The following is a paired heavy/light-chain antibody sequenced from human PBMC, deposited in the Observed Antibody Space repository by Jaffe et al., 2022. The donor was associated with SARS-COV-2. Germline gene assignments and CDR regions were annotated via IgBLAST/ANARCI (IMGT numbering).Light chain of an antibody. CDR3: GTWDNSLSAGGV. V-gene: IGLV1-51*02. J-gene: IGLJ1*01. Sequence: QSVLTQPPSVSAAPGQKVTISCSGSSSNIGKNYVSWYQQLPGTAPKLLIYENNKRPSGIPDRFSGSKSGTSATLDITGLQTGDEADYYCGTWDNSLSAGGVFGTGTKVTVL. CDR2: ENN. CDR1: SSNIGKNY.
Heavy chain of an antibody. CDR1: GFTFDDFA. Sequence: EVQLVESGGGLVQPGRSLRLSCAASGFTFDDFAMHWVRQAPGKGLEWVSGITWNSGSIAYADSVKGRFTISRDNAENSLYLQMNSLIPEDTALYYCAKVASRVRTTINYYFYMDVWGKGTTVTVSS. CDR2: ITWNSGSI. CDR3: AKVASRVRTTINYYFYMDV. D-gene: IGHD5-12*01. J-gene: IGHJ6*03. V-gene: IGHV3-9*01.